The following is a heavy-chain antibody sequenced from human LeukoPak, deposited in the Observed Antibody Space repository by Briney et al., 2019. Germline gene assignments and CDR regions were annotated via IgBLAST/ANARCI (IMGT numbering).Heavy chain of an antibody. D-gene: IGHD5-12*01. CDR2: INPNSGGT. J-gene: IGHJ4*02. CDR1: GYTFTGPY. Sequence: ASVKVSCKASGYTFTGPYMHWVRRAPGQGLEWMGWINPNSGGTNYAQNFQGRVTMTRDTSFSTAYMGVSSLRSDDTAVYYCARMLNGAYDVWGQGTLVTVSS. CDR3: ARMLNGAYDV. V-gene: IGHV1-2*02.